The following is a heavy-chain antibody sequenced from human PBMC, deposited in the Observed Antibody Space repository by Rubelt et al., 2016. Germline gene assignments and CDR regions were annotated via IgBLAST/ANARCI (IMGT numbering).Heavy chain of an antibody. CDR3: ARRFGEPDW. Sequence: EVQLVESGGGLVKPGGSLRLSCAASGFTFSSYSMNWVRQAPGEGLECVSSITSSSSYIYYADSVKGRFTISRDNAKNALYLQMNSLRAEDTAVYYCARRFGEPDWWGQGTLVTVSS. CDR2: ITSSSSYI. J-gene: IGHJ4*02. CDR1: GFTFSSYS. V-gene: IGHV3-21*01. D-gene: IGHD3-10*01.